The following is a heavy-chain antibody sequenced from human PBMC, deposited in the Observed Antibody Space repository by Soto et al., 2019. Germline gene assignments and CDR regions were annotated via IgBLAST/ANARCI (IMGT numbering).Heavy chain of an antibody. D-gene: IGHD5-18*01. CDR1: GFTVSSNY. CDR3: AICTGIQLWVFNY. J-gene: IGHJ4*02. V-gene: IGHV3-23*01. CDR2: VTGSGGST. Sequence: GGSLRLSCAASGFTVSSNYMSWVRQAPGKGLEWVSTVTGSGGSTFYADSVKGRLSISRDNSKNTLYLQMNSLRAEDTAVYYCAICTGIQLWVFNYWGQGTPVTVSS.